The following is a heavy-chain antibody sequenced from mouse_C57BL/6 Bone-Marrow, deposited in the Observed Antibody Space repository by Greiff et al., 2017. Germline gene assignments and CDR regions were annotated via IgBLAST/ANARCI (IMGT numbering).Heavy chain of an antibody. Sequence: QVQLQQSGAELVKPGASVKLSCTASGYTFTEYTIHWVKQRSGQGRERIGWLYPGSGSIKYNEKFKDKATLTADKSSSTVYMALSRLTSEDSAVYVCARHEENWVPWFAYWGQGTLVTVSA. CDR1: GYTFTEYT. CDR2: LYPGSGSI. D-gene: IGHD4-1*01. J-gene: IGHJ3*01. V-gene: IGHV1-62-2*01. CDR3: ARHEENWVPWFAY.